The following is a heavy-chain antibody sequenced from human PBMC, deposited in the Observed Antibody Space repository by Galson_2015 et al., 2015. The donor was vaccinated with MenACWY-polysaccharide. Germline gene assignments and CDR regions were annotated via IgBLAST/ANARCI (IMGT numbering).Heavy chain of an antibody. Sequence: SLRLSCAASGFTVSSSYMSWVRQAPGKGLEWVSIIYTGGSTYYADSVKGRFTISRDNSKNTLYLQMNSLRAEDTAVYYCARDPSPLYGSGNYFDYWGQGTLVTVSS. CDR3: ARDPSPLYGSGNYFDY. CDR1: GFTVSSSY. CDR2: IYTGGST. V-gene: IGHV3-66*01. D-gene: IGHD3-10*01. J-gene: IGHJ4*02.